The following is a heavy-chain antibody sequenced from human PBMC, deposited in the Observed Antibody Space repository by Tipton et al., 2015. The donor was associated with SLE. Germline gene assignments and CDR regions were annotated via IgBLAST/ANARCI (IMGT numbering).Heavy chain of an antibody. CDR3: ARDSKWEPRNY. CDR1: GFTFSSYA. J-gene: IGHJ4*02. D-gene: IGHD1-26*01. V-gene: IGHV3-7*01. Sequence: SLRLSCAASGFTFSSYAMHWVRQAPGKGLEWVANIKQDGSEKYYVDSVKGRFTISRDNAKNSLFLQMNSLRAEDTAVYYCARDSKWEPRNYWGQGTLVTVSS. CDR2: IKQDGSEK.